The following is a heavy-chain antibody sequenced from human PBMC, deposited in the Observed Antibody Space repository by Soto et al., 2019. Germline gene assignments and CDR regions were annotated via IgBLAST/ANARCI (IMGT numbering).Heavy chain of an antibody. V-gene: IGHV3-30*18. Sequence: GGSLRLSCAASGFTFSSYGMHWVRQAPGKGLEWVAVISYDGSNKYYADSVKGRFTISRDNSKNTLYLQMNSLRAEDTAVYYCAKAKYDFYSFFDYWGQGTLVTVSS. CDR1: GFTFSSYG. CDR3: AKAKYDFYSFFDY. D-gene: IGHD3-3*01. CDR2: ISYDGSNK. J-gene: IGHJ4*02.